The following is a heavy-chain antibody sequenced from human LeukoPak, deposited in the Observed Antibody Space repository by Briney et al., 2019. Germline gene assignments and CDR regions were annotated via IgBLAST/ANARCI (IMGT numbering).Heavy chain of an antibody. Sequence: GGSLRLSCAASGFTFSSYAMHWVRQAPGKGLEYVSAISSKGGSTYYANSVKGRFTISRDNSKNTLYLQMGSLRAEDMAVYYCARDGAQYYYDSSGYPPDYWGQGTLVTVSS. V-gene: IGHV3-64*01. J-gene: IGHJ4*02. D-gene: IGHD3-22*01. CDR1: GFTFSSYA. CDR3: ARDGAQYYYDSSGYPPDY. CDR2: ISSKGGST.